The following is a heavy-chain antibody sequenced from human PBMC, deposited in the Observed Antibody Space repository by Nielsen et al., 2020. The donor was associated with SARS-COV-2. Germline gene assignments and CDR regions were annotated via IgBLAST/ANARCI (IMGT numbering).Heavy chain of an antibody. CDR3: ARDWSRAFDV. CDR1: GFTFSSYA. CDR2: ISWNSGSI. Sequence: SLKISCAASGFTFSSYAMHWVRQAPGKGLEWVSGISWNSGSIGYADSVKGRFTISRDNAKNSMSLQMNSLRVEDTAVYYCARDWSRAFDVWGQGTMVTVSS. J-gene: IGHJ3*01. V-gene: IGHV3-9*01.